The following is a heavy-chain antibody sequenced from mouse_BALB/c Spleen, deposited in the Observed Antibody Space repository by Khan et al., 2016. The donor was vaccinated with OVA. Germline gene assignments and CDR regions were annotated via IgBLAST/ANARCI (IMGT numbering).Heavy chain of an antibody. CDR1: GFNIKDTY. CDR2: IDPPNDDS. V-gene: IGHV14-3*02. Sequence: VQLQQSGAELVKPGASVKLSCSASGFNIKDTYIHWVKQRPEQGLEWIGRIDPPNDDSKYGPKFQDKASLTADTSSTTVYLQLSSLTSEDTDVYYCATLYGNPLAYWGQGTLVAVSA. D-gene: IGHD2-1*01. CDR3: ATLYGNPLAY. J-gene: IGHJ3*01.